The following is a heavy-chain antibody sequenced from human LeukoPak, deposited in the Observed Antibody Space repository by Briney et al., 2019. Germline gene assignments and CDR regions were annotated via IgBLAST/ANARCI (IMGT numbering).Heavy chain of an antibody. V-gene: IGHV4-34*01. J-gene: IGHJ4*02. CDR3: ARGGGIAAAGNY. D-gene: IGHD6-13*01. CDR1: GGSFSGYY. CDR2: INHSGST. Sequence: SETLSLTCAVYGGSFSGYYWSWIRQPPGKGLEWIGEINHSGSTNYNPSLKSRVTISVDTSKNQFSLKLSSVTAADTAVYYCARGGGIAAAGNYRGQGTLVTVSS.